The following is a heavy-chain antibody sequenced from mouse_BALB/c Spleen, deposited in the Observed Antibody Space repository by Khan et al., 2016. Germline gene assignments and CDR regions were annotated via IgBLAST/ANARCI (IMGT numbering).Heavy chain of an antibody. Sequence: EVQLVESGPGLVKPSQSLSLTCTVTGYSITSDYAWNWIRQFPGNKLEWMGYISYSGSTSYNPSLKSRISITRETSKNQFFLQLNSVTTEYTATYYCALRGWYGYYFDSWGQGTTLSGAS. CDR1: GYSITSDYA. D-gene: IGHD2-10*02. J-gene: IGHJ2*01. CDR3: ALRGWYGYYFDS. V-gene: IGHV3-2*02. CDR2: ISYSGST.